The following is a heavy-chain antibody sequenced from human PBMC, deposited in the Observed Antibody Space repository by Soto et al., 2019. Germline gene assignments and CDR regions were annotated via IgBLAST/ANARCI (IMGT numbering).Heavy chain of an antibody. V-gene: IGHV1-18*01. J-gene: IGHJ4*02. CDR2: ISPHNGNK. CDR3: ARDTSNSFDY. CDR1: GYTFNTYF. Sequence: LLVQSGGELKKPGTSVKVSCNTSGYTFNTYFITWVRQAPGQGLEWMGWISPHNGNKNYAEKFQGRVTMTADRITKTAYMELRNLRFDDTAVYYCARDTSNSFDYGGQGTPVTVS. D-gene: IGHD2-2*01.